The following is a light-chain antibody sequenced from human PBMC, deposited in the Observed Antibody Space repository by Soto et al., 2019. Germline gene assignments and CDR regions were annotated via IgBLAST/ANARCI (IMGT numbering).Light chain of an antibody. CDR2: GES. V-gene: IGKV3-20*01. J-gene: IGKJ1*01. CDR3: QKYGSSPQT. CDR1: QMISTN. Sequence: VLTQSPVTLSLSPGESATLSCRASQMISTNLAWYQQKTGQAPRILIYGESTRATGIPARLSGSGSGTDLNLTISRLEPEDFAVYYCQKYGSSPQTCGQGTKVDIK.